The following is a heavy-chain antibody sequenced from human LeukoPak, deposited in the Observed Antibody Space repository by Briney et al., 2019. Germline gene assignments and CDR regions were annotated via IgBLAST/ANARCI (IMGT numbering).Heavy chain of an antibody. CDR2: ISSSSSYI. J-gene: IGHJ4*02. D-gene: IGHD6-13*01. CDR1: GFTFSSYS. V-gene: IGHV3-21*01. CDR3: ARDTHQYSSSWYTDNDY. Sequence: KAGGSLRLSCAASGFTFSSYSMNWVRQAPGKGLEWVSSISSSSSYIYYADSVKGRFTISRDNAKNSLYLQMNGLRAEDTAVYYCARDTHQYSSSWYTDNDYWGQGTLVTVSS.